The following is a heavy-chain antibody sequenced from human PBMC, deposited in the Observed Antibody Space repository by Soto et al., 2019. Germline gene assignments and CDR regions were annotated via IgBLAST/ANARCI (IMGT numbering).Heavy chain of an antibody. Sequence: QVQLVESGGGVVQPGRSLRLSCAASGFTFSSYAMHWVRQAPGKGLEWVAVISYEGSNKYYADSVKGRFTISRDNSKNTLYLQMNSLRAEDTAVYYCARDLMKQTIMITFGGVIALPFVWGQGTLVTVSS. CDR2: ISYEGSNK. D-gene: IGHD3-16*02. J-gene: IGHJ4*02. V-gene: IGHV3-30-3*01. CDR3: ARDLMKQTIMITFGGVIALPFV. CDR1: GFTFSSYA.